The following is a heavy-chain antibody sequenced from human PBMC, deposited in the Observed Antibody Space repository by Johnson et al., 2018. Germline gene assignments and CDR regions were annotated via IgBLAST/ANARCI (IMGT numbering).Heavy chain of an antibody. Sequence: AQLVESGGGLVQPGGSLRLACAASGFTFSNYAMSWVRPAPGKGLEWVSAITKSGDNSYYTDSVKGRLTVSRDNSRNTLFLQMNSLRTDDMAVYYCARDPHDGFDVWGQGTMVTVSS. CDR3: ARDPHDGFDV. CDR1: GFTFSNYA. CDR2: ITKSGDNS. J-gene: IGHJ3*01. V-gene: IGHV3-23*04.